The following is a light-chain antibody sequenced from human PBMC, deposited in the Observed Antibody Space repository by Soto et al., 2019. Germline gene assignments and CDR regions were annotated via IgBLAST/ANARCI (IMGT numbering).Light chain of an antibody. Sequence: EIVMTQSPATLSVSPGESATLSCRASQSVSNNLTWYQQKPGQPPRLLIYGASTRATGVPGRFSGSGSGTEFTLTISILQSEDFAVYYCQQYNDWWTFGQGTKVEIK. J-gene: IGKJ1*01. CDR1: QSVSNN. V-gene: IGKV3-15*01. CDR2: GAS. CDR3: QQYNDWWT.